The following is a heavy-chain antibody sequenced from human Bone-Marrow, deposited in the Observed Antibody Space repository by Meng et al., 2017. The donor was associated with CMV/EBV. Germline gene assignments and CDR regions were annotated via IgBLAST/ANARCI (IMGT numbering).Heavy chain of an antibody. CDR2: IKQDGSEK. Sequence: GESLKISCAASGFTFSSYWMSWVRQAPGKGLEWVANIKQDGSEKYDVDSVKGRFTISRDNAKNSLYLQMNSLRAEDTAVYYCAREAAAVYYFDYWGQGTLVTVSS. D-gene: IGHD6-13*01. CDR3: AREAAAVYYFDY. V-gene: IGHV3-7*01. CDR1: GFTFSSYW. J-gene: IGHJ4*02.